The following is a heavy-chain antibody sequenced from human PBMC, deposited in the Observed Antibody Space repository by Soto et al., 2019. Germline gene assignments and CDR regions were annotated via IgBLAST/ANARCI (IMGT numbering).Heavy chain of an antibody. CDR1: GGSISSYY. V-gene: IGHV4-4*07. J-gene: IGHJ4*02. Sequence: PSETLSLTCTVSGGSISSYYWSWIRQPAGKGLEWVGRISATGSTNHNPSLKSRVTMSVDTSKNQFSLNLSSVTAADTAVYYCARDPGYSAYAFDYWGQGTLVTVSS. CDR2: ISATGST. CDR3: ARDPGYSAYAFDY. D-gene: IGHD5-12*01.